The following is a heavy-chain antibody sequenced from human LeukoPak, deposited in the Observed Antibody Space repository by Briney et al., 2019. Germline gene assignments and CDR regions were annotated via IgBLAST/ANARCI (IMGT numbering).Heavy chain of an antibody. CDR1: GFSLSNAW. Sequence: GGSLRLSCVASGFSLSNAWMTWVRQAPGKGLECVGRVKSKSDGGATDYAAPVKGRFTISRDDSKNTLYLQMNSLEIEDTALYYCTTHGMKRTLIREIGDDYWGQGTLVTVSS. CDR2: VKSKSDGGAT. CDR3: TTHGMKRTLIREIGDDY. J-gene: IGHJ4*02. V-gene: IGHV3-15*01. D-gene: IGHD3-10*01.